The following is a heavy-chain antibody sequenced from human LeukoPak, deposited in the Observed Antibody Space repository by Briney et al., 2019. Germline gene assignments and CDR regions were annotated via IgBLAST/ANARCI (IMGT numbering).Heavy chain of an antibody. CDR1: GGSISSYF. Sequence: PSETLSLTCTVSGGSISSYFWSWIRQPAGKGLEWIGRIYTSGSTNHTPSLKSRVTISADKSTNQFSLKLSSVTAADTAVYYCARDRFGDLNYFDYWGQGTLVTVSS. J-gene: IGHJ4*02. V-gene: IGHV4-4*07. CDR3: ARDRFGDLNYFDY. CDR2: IYTSGST. D-gene: IGHD3-3*01.